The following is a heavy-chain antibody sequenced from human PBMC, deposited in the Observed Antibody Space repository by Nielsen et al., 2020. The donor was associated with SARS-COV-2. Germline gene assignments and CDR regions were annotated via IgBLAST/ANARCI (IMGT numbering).Heavy chain of an antibody. V-gene: IGHV3-30*04. CDR3: ARDVIRGDYGDYLYDYYGMDV. CDR2: ISYDGSNK. D-gene: IGHD4-17*01. J-gene: IGHJ6*02. Sequence: VRQAPGKGLEWVAVISYDGSNKYYADSVKGRFTISRDNSKNTLYLQMNSLRAEDTAVYYCARDVIRGDYGDYLYDYYGMDVWGQGTTVTVSS.